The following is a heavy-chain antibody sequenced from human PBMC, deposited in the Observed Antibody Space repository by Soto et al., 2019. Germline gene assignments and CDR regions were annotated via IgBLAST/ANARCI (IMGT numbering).Heavy chain of an antibody. CDR3: ARLYCRGGSCYSGDPFDI. CDR1: GFTFSSYG. CDR2: ISTSTSYI. D-gene: IGHD2-15*01. V-gene: IGHV3-21*01. Sequence: PGGSLRLSCAASGFTFSSYGMNWVRQAPGKGLEWVSSISTSTSYIYYADSVKGRFTISRDNAKNSVYLQMNSLRAEDTAVYYCARLYCRGGSCYSGDPFDIWGQGTRVTVSS. J-gene: IGHJ1*01.